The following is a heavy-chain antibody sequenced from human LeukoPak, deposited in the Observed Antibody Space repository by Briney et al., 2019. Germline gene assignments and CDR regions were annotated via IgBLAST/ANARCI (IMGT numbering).Heavy chain of an antibody. Sequence: SETLSLTCNVSGGSISTYYWSWIRQPAAKGLEWIGRIYKSGSTNYNPSLKSRVTMSVDTSKNQFSLKLSSVTAADTALYYCAKGGNDILTGYFDYWGQGTLVTVSS. CDR1: GGSISTYY. D-gene: IGHD3-9*01. V-gene: IGHV4-4*07. J-gene: IGHJ4*02. CDR2: IYKSGST. CDR3: AKGGNDILTGYFDY.